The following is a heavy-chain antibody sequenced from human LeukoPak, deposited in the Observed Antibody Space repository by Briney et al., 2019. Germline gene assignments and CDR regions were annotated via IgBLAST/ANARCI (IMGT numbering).Heavy chain of an antibody. J-gene: IGHJ4*02. CDR3: TRDRHNNNYDSRRPDY. D-gene: IGHD3-22*01. V-gene: IGHV3-49*04. CDR2: IRSKANGGTA. Sequence: SLRLSCAASGFTLSSYEMNWVRQAPGKGLEWVGFIRSKANGGTAEYAASVKGIFTNTRDDTKRLEYLKMDSQKTEDTAVYYCTRDRHNNNYDSRRPDYWGQGTLVTVSS. CDR1: GFTLSSYE.